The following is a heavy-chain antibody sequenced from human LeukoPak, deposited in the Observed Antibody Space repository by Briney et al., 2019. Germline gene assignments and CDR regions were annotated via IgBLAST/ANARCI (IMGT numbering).Heavy chain of an antibody. CDR2: ISWNGGTT. Sequence: PGGSLRLSCAASGFTFDDYAMHWVRLIPGKGLEWVALISWNGGTTYYADSVKGRFTISRNNTKNSLYLQMNSLRDEDTALYFCSKYAVDGLQPGWYFDYWGQGTLVTVSS. D-gene: IGHD5-24*01. CDR3: SKYAVDGLQPGWYFDY. CDR1: GFTFDDYA. J-gene: IGHJ4*02. V-gene: IGHV3-43D*03.